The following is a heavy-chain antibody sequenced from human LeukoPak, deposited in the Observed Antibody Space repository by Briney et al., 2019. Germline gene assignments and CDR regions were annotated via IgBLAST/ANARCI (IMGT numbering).Heavy chain of an antibody. CDR1: GGSISSYY. J-gene: IGHJ4*02. CDR2: IYYSGST. CDR3: ARDLGYCSGDSCYEFDY. D-gene: IGHD2-15*01. Sequence: SETLSLTCTVSGGSISSYYWSWIRQPPGKGLEWIGYIYYSGSTNYNPSLKSRVTISVDTSKNQFSLKLSSVTAADTAEYYCARDLGYCSGDSCYEFDYWGQGTLVTVSS. V-gene: IGHV4-59*01.